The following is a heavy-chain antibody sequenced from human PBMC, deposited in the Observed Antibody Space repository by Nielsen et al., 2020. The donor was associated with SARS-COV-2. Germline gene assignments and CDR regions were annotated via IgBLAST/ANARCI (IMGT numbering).Heavy chain of an antibody. Sequence: SETLSLTCTVSGGSISSNNHYWGWIRKPPGKGLEWIGSIHYSGGTYYNPSLRSRVTISVDTSKNQFSLKVNSVTAADTAVYYCVRIDMATISVDYWGRGTLVTVSS. J-gene: IGHJ4*02. D-gene: IGHD5-24*01. CDR2: IHYSGGT. CDR1: GGSISSNNHY. V-gene: IGHV4-39*07. CDR3: VRIDMATISVDY.